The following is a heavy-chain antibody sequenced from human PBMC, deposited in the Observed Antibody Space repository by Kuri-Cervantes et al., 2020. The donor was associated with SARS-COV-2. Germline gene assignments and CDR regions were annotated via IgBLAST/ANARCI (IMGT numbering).Heavy chain of an antibody. J-gene: IGHJ4*02. CDR1: GFTFSSYG. Sequence: GESLKISCAASGFTFSSYGMHWVRQAPGKGLEWVAVIWYDGSNKYYADSVKGRFTISRDNSKNTLYLQMNSLRAEDTAVYYCARVPDDGGFDYWGQGTLVTVSS. D-gene: IGHD1-1*01. CDR2: IWYDGSNK. CDR3: ARVPDDGGFDY. V-gene: IGHV3-33*08.